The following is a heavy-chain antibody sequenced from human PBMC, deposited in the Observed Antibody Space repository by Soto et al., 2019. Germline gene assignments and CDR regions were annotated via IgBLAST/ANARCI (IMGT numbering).Heavy chain of an antibody. V-gene: IGHV1-18*01. CDR3: ARELAAGNCDY. Sequence: QVQLVQSGAEVKKPGASVKVSCKAYGYTFTSYGISWVRQAPGQGLEWMGWISAYNGNTNYVQKLHGRVTMTTDTATSTAYMDLRNLRSDDTAVYDCARELAAGNCDYWVQGTLVTVSS. D-gene: IGHD6-13*01. CDR1: GYTFTSYG. CDR2: ISAYNGNT. J-gene: IGHJ4*02.